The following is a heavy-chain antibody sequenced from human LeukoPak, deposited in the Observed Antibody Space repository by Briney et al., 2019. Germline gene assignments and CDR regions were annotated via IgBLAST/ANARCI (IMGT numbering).Heavy chain of an antibody. CDR1: GYTFTGYY. CDR3: AISIVGATMDAFDI. Sequence: ASVKVSCEASGYTFTGYYMHWVRQAPGQGLEWMGWINPNSGGTNYAQKFQGRVTMTRDTSISTAYMELSRLRSDDTAVYYCAISIVGATMDAFDIWGQGTMVTVSS. CDR2: INPNSGGT. J-gene: IGHJ3*02. V-gene: IGHV1-2*02. D-gene: IGHD1-26*01.